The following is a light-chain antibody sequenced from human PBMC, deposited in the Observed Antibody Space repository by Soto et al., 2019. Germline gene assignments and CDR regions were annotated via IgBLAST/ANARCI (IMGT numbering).Light chain of an antibody. J-gene: IGLJ3*02. V-gene: IGLV2-23*01. CDR3: CSYAGRITWV. Sequence: QSALTQPASVSGSPGQSITISCTGTSSDVGYYNLVSWYQQHPGKAPKIIIYEDTKRPSGISNRFSGSRSGNTASLTISGLQPGDEAHYYCCSYAGRITWVFGGGTKLTVL. CDR2: EDT. CDR1: SSDVGYYNL.